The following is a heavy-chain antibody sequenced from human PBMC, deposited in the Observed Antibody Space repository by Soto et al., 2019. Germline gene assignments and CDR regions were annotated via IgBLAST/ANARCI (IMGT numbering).Heavy chain of an antibody. V-gene: IGHV3-30*18. CDR3: AKDRGGSWTFDY. Sequence: QVQLVESGGGVVQPGRSLSLSCAASGFRFTTHGMHWVRQSPGKGLEWVASIAYDGSNRNYGDPVKGRFFVSRHNPKKTVSLQMNSLRDEDTAVYFCAKDRGGSWTFDYWGQGILVIVSS. J-gene: IGHJ4*02. D-gene: IGHD6-13*01. CDR2: IAYDGSNR. CDR1: GFRFTTHG.